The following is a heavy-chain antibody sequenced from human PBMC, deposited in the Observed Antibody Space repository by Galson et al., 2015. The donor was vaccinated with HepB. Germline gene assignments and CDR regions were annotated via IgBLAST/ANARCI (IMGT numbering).Heavy chain of an antibody. CDR1: GFTFTSFS. J-gene: IGHJ4*02. D-gene: IGHD3-16*01. Sequence: SLRLSCAASGFTFTSFSMNWVRQAPGKGLEWLSYISSTSNTIYYADSVKGRFTISRDNAKNSLYLQMNSLRAEDTAVYYCAKDRGRWGGGWEPFDYWGQGTLVTVSS. CDR3: AKDRGRWGGGWEPFDY. V-gene: IGHV3-48*01. CDR2: ISSTSNTI.